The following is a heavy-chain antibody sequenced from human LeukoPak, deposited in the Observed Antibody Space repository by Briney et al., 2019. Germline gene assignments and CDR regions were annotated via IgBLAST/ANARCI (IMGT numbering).Heavy chain of an antibody. Sequence: GGSLRLSCAASGFTFSNYEMNWVRQAPGKGLEWVSYISSTSNMIYYADSVRGRFTISRDNAENSLYLQMSSLRADDTAVYYCARDPMYSGSYYAFDIWGQGTMVTVSS. J-gene: IGHJ3*02. CDR3: ARDPMYSGSYYAFDI. CDR2: ISSTSNMI. CDR1: GFTFSNYE. D-gene: IGHD1-26*01. V-gene: IGHV3-48*03.